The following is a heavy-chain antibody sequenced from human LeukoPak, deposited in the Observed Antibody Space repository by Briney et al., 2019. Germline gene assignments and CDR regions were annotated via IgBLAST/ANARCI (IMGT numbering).Heavy chain of an antibody. V-gene: IGHV3-23*01. CDR1: GFTFSDYA. CDR3: ARHDSFIPY. D-gene: IGHD3-16*02. J-gene: IGHJ4*02. Sequence: GGSLRLSCVASGFTFSDYAMSWVRQAPGKGLERVSGISDSGGSTYYADSVKGRCTISRDNSKNTVSLQMNNLRAEDAAVYFCARHDSFIPYWGQGTLVTVTS. CDR2: ISDSGGST.